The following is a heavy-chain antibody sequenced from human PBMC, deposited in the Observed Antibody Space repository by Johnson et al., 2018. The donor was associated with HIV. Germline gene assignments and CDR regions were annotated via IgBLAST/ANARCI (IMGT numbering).Heavy chain of an antibody. CDR2: IYSGGST. CDR3: EGKTGYDAFDM. D-gene: IGHD3-9*01. CDR1: GFTFSSYT. J-gene: IGHJ3*02. V-gene: IGHV3-66*02. Sequence: VQLVESGGGVVQPGRSLRLSCAASGFTFSSYTMHWVSQAPGKGLEWVSVIYSGGSTYYADSVKGRFTISRDNSRNTLYLHMNSLRFEDTSVYFCEGKTGYDAFDMWGQGTMVTVYS.